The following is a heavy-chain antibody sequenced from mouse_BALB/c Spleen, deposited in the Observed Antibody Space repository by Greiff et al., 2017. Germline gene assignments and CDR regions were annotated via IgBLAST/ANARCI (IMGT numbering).Heavy chain of an antibody. CDR1: GFTFSSFG. J-gene: IGHJ4*01. Sequence: EVMLVESGGGLVQPGGSRKLSCAASGFTFSSFGMHWVRQAPEKGLEWVAYISSGSSTIYYADTVKGRFTISRDNPKNTLFLQMTSLRSEDTAMYYCERREDAPYAMDDWGEGTSVTVSS. V-gene: IGHV5-17*02. CDR2: ISSGSSTI. CDR3: ERREDAPYAMDD.